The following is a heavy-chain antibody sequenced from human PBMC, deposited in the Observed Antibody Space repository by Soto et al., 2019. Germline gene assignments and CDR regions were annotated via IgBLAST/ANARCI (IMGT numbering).Heavy chain of an antibody. CDR1: GGSIISSSYY. Sequence: PSETLSLTCTVAGGSIISSSYYWVWVLQPPVKGLECIGSIYYSGSTYYNPSLKSRVTISVDTSKNQFSLKLSSVTAADTAVYYCARHGEMAMGAFDIWGQGTMVTVSS. CDR2: IYYSGST. CDR3: ARHGEMAMGAFDI. J-gene: IGHJ3*02. V-gene: IGHV4-39*01. D-gene: IGHD5-18*01.